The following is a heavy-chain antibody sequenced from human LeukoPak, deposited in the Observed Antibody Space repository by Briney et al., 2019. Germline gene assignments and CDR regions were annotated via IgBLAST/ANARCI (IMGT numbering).Heavy chain of an antibody. D-gene: IGHD6-13*01. CDR3: ARPRIAAAGQTNWFDP. CDR2: IYYSGST. CDR1: GGSISSYY. Sequence: SETLSLTCTVSGGSISSYYRSWIRQPPGKGLEWIGYIYYSGSTNYNPSLKSRVTISVDTSKNQFSLKLSSVTAADTAVYYCARPRIAAAGQTNWFDPWGQGTLVTVSS. V-gene: IGHV4-59*12. J-gene: IGHJ5*02.